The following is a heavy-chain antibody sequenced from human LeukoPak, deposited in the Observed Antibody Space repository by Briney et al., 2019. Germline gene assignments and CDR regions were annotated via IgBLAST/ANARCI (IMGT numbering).Heavy chain of an antibody. J-gene: IGHJ5*02. CDR2: ISISSSTI. CDR1: GFSFSNYS. V-gene: IGHV3-48*04. CDR3: ARHHAIVVVPAAIRGNNWFDP. D-gene: IGHD2-2*01. Sequence: PGGSLRLSCAASGFSFSNYSMNWVRQAPGKGLEWVSYISISSSTIYYADSVKGRFTISRDNAKNSLYLQMNSLRAEDTAVYYCARHHAIVVVPAAIRGNNWFDPWGQGTLVTVSS.